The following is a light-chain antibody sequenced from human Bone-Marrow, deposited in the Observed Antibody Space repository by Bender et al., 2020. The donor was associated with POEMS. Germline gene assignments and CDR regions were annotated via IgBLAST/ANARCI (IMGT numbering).Light chain of an antibody. J-gene: IGLJ3*02. CDR1: SSDVGTYNL. V-gene: IGLV2-14*02. CDR3: QSYDRRLSVSWV. Sequence: QSALTQPASVSGSPGQSITISCTGTSSDVGTYNLVSWYLQHPGKAPKLMLYDVTKRPSGIPDRFSGSKSGTSASLAITGLQAEDEGDYYCQSYDRRLSVSWVFGGGTKLTVL. CDR2: DVT.